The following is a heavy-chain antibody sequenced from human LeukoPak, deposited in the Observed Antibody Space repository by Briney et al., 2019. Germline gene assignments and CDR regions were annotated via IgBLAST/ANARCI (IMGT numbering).Heavy chain of an antibody. CDR1: GFIVSTSN. D-gene: IGHD3-10*01. CDR3: ARLQYYYGSGTHYGMDV. J-gene: IGHJ6*02. CDR2: MSSSSRTI. V-gene: IGHV3-48*01. Sequence: GGSLRLSCAASGFIVSTSNMNWVRQAPGKGLEWVSFMSSSSRTIYYADSVKGRVSISRDNAKNSLYLQMNSLRAEDTAVYYCARLQYYYGSGTHYGMDVWGQGTTVTVSS.